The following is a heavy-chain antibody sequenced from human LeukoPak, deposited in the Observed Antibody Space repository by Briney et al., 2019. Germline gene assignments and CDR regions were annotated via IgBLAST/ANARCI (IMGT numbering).Heavy chain of an antibody. Sequence: GGSLRLSCAASGFTFSTYSLNWVRQAPGKGLEWVSYIGGSGSPIYYADSVKGRFTISRDNGKNSLYLQMNSLRDEDTAVYYCAIGSFVYAMGGSLDYYGMDVWGQGTTVTVSS. CDR2: IGGSGSPI. CDR3: AIGSFVYAMGGSLDYYGMDV. CDR1: GFTFSTYS. D-gene: IGHD2-8*01. V-gene: IGHV3-48*02. J-gene: IGHJ6*02.